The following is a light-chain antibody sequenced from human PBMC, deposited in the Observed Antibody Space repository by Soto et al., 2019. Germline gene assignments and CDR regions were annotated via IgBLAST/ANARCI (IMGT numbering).Light chain of an antibody. CDR2: AAS. CDR1: QSISNY. V-gene: IGKV1-39*01. Sequence: DIQMTQSPSSLSASVGDRVTIACRASQSISNYLNWYQQKPGKAPKLLIYAASTLQTGVPSRFSGSGSGTDFTLTISSLQPEDFATYYWHQSYSTLWTFGQGTKVEVK. J-gene: IGKJ1*01. CDR3: HQSYSTLWT.